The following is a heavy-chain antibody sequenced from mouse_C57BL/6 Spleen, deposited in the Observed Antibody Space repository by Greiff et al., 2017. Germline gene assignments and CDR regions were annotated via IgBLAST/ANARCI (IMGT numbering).Heavy chain of an antibody. CDR3: ARSNWDVEGGDY. D-gene: IGHD4-1*02. Sequence: QVQLQQSGAELVKPGASVKISCNASGYAFSSYWMNWVTQRPGKGLEWIGQIYPGDGDTNYTGKFKGQATLTADKSSSTVYVQLSSLTSEDSAVYFCARSNWDVEGGDYWGQGTTLTVSS. CDR2: IYPGDGDT. J-gene: IGHJ2*01. CDR1: GYAFSSYW. V-gene: IGHV1-80*01.